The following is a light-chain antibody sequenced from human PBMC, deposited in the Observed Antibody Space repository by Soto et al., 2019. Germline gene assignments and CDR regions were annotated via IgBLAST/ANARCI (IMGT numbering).Light chain of an antibody. CDR3: QRRGNWPLA. V-gene: IGKV3-11*01. CDR2: DAP. CDR1: QSVSNS. Sequence: EIVLTQSPATFPLSRGKRATLSCRASQSVSNSLAWYQHKPDQAPRLLVYDAPTRAHALPARFSGSGSRTDFTLTLTSLETEDGAAYYCQRRGNWPLAFGGGTKVEI. J-gene: IGKJ4*01.